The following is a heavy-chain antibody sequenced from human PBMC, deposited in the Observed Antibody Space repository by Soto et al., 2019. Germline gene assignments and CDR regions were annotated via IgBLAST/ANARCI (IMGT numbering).Heavy chain of an antibody. CDR3: ARGGYDFWSGYYYPDAFDI. Sequence: SETLSLTCTVSGGSVSSGSYYWSWIRQPPGKGLEWIGYIYYSGSTNYNPSLKSRVTISVDTSKNQFSLKLSSVTAADTAVYYCARGGYDFWSGYYYPDAFDIWGQGTMVTVSS. CDR1: GGSVSSGSYY. J-gene: IGHJ3*02. CDR2: IYYSGST. V-gene: IGHV4-61*01. D-gene: IGHD3-3*01.